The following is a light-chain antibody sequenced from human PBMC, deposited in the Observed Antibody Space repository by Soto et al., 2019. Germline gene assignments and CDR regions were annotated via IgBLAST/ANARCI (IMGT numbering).Light chain of an antibody. CDR1: QSVGSRF. CDR3: QQYGSSPRWT. CDR2: GTF. Sequence: EIALTQSPGTLSLSPGERATLSCGASQSVGSRFLAWYQQKPCQAHRLLISGTFSRATGIPDRFSGSESGTDFTLTISRLEPQDFAVYYGQQYGSSPRWTFGQGTKVDIK. V-gene: IGKV3-20*01. J-gene: IGKJ1*01.